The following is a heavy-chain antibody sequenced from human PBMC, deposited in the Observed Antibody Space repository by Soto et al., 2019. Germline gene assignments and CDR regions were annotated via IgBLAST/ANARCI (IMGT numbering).Heavy chain of an antibody. J-gene: IGHJ4*02. D-gene: IGHD2-2*01. CDR3: ARARFCTSTSCYHYFDF. V-gene: IGHV4-59*01. CDR2: IYNNGRT. CDR1: GGSISSSS. Sequence: PSETLSLTCTVSGGSISSSSWSWIRQPPGRGLEWIGYIYNNGRTDYNPSLKSRVTISVDTSKNHSSLKLSSVTPADTAVYYCARARFCTSTSCYHYFDFWGQGPLVTVSS.